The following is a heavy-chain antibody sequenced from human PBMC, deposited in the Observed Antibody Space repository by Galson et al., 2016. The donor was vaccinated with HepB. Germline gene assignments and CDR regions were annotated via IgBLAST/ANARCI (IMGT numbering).Heavy chain of an antibody. CDR2: IYYSGNT. Sequence: SETLSPTCTVSGGSISSNNYYWGWTRQPPGKGLEWIGSIYYSGNTYYNPSPPSLNSRVTISVDTSKNQFSLRLTSVTAADTAIYYCARGLWGHQDYWGQGTLVTVSS. CDR1: GGSISSNNYY. D-gene: IGHD3-16*01. V-gene: IGHV4-39*01. J-gene: IGHJ4*02. CDR3: ARGLWGHQDY.